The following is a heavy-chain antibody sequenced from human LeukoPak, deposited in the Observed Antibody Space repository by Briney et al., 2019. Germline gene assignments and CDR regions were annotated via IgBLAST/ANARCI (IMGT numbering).Heavy chain of an antibody. Sequence: TGGSLRLSCAASGFTFSDYWMHWVRQAPGKGLVWVSRINTDETRTNYADSVKGRFTISRDNSKNTLYLQMNSLRAEDTAVYYCARDPEAAGDYWGQGTLVTVSS. J-gene: IGHJ4*02. CDR1: GFTFSDYW. CDR2: INTDETRT. D-gene: IGHD6-13*01. CDR3: ARDPEAAGDY. V-gene: IGHV3-74*01.